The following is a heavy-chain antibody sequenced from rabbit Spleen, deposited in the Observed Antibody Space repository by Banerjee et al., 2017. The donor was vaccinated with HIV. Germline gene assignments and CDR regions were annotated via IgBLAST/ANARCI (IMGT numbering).Heavy chain of an antibody. Sequence: QEQLVEYGGDLVQPEGSLTLTCTASGFSFSSSYWICWVRQAPGKGLEWIACIYTGDGNTYYANWAKGRFTISKTSSTVDLKMTSLTAADTATYFCARDTSSSFSSYGMDLWGQGTLVTVS. V-gene: IGHV1S45*01. CDR3: ARDTSSSFSSYGMDL. CDR1: GFSFSSSYW. D-gene: IGHD1-1*01. CDR2: IYTGDGNT. J-gene: IGHJ6*01.